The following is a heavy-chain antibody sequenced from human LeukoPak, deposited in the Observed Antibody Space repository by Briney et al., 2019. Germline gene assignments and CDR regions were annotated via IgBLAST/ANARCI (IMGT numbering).Heavy chain of an antibody. CDR2: ISSDGTNK. J-gene: IGHJ4*02. CDR1: GFTFSSYG. Sequence: PGGSLRLSCAASGFTFSSYGIHWVRQAPGKGLEWLAVISSDGTNKYYADSVKGRFTISRDNSKNTLYLQMNSLRAEDTAVYYCASPTDTAMVFDYWGQGTLVTVSS. D-gene: IGHD5-18*01. V-gene: IGHV3-30*03. CDR3: ASPTDTAMVFDY.